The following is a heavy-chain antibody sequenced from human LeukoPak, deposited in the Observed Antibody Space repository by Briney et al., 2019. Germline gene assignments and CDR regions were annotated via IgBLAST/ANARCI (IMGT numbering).Heavy chain of an antibody. CDR3: ARGRTYYYDSSGYADY. Sequence: SSETLSLTCAVYGGSFSGYYWSWIRQPPGKGLEWIGEINHSGSTNYNPSLKSRVTISVDTSKNQFSLKLSSVTAADTAVYYCARGRTYYYDSSGYADYWGQGTLVTVSS. D-gene: IGHD3-22*01. J-gene: IGHJ4*02. CDR1: GGSFSGYY. CDR2: INHSGST. V-gene: IGHV4-34*01.